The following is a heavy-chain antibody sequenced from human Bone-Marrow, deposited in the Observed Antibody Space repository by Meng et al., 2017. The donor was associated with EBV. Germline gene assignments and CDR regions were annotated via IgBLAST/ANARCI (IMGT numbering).Heavy chain of an antibody. D-gene: IGHD5-24*01. CDR2: ISFDGIRK. CDR3: AKDFVEMATFFDY. Sequence: QVQLLESGGGVVQPGRSLRLSCAASGFTFSSYGMNWVRQAPGKGLEWVAVISFDGIRKDYADSVKGRFTISRDNPKNTLFLQMNSLRTDDTAVYYCAKDFVEMATFFDYWGQGPLVTVSS. J-gene: IGHJ4*02. CDR1: GFTFSSYG. V-gene: IGHV3-30*18.